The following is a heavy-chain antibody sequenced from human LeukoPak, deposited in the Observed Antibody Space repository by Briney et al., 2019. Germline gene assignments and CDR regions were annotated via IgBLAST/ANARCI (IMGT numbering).Heavy chain of an antibody. CDR1: GFTFDDYG. CDR3: ARMAGGSYLNYMDV. Sequence: GGSLRLSCAASGFTFDDYGMSWVRQAPGKGLEWVSGINWNGGSTGYADSVKGRFTISRDNAKNSLYLQMNSLRAEDTALYHCARMAGGSYLNYMDVWGKGTTVTLSS. D-gene: IGHD1-26*01. CDR2: INWNGGST. V-gene: IGHV3-20*01. J-gene: IGHJ6*03.